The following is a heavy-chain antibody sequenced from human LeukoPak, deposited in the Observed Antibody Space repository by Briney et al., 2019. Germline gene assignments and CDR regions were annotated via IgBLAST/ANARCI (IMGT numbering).Heavy chain of an antibody. Sequence: GGSLRLSCAASGFTVSSNYMSWVRRAPGKGLEWVSVIYSGGSTYYADSVKGRFTISRDNSKNTLYLQMNSLRAEDTAVYYCARVGIPPYYYYYYMDVWGKGTTVTVSS. CDR3: ARVGIPPYYYYYYMDV. V-gene: IGHV3-53*01. CDR1: GFTVSSNY. J-gene: IGHJ6*03. CDR2: IYSGGST.